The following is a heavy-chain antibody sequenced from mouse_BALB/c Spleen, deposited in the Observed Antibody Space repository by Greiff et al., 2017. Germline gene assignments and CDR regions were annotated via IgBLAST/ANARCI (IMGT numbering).Heavy chain of an antibody. V-gene: IGHV1-7*01. D-gene: IGHD3-1*01. CDR2: INPSTGYT. CDR3: ARGGPHIGDY. J-gene: IGHJ2*01. CDR1: GYTFTSYW. Sequence: QVQLQQSGAEPAKPGASVKMSCKASGYTFTSYWMHWVKQRPGQGLEWIGYINPSTGYTEYNQKFKDKATLTADKSSSTAYMQLSSLTSEDSAVYDCARGGPHIGDYWGQGTTLTVSS.